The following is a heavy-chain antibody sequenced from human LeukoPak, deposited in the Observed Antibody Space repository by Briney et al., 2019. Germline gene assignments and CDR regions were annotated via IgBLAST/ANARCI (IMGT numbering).Heavy chain of an antibody. CDR3: AKDHRVYDNSAFLDS. J-gene: IGHJ4*02. Sequence: GGSLRLSWAASGFTFSNYGMYWVRQAPGKGLEWVTFIPFDGSNKYYADSVKGRFTISRDNSKNTLYLQMNSLRAEDTAVYYCAKDHRVYDNSAFLDSWGQGTLVTVSS. D-gene: IGHD3-22*01. CDR2: IPFDGSNK. V-gene: IGHV3-30*02. CDR1: GFTFSNYG.